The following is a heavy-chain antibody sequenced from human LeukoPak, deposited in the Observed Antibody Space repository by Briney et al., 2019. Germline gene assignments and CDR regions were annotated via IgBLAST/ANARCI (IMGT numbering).Heavy chain of an antibody. Sequence: SQTLSLTCAISGDSVSGNSVTWNWIRQSPSRGLEWLGRTYYRSKWFNDYAVSVKGRITINPDTSKNQFSLHLNSVTPEDTAVYYCGRAEHDWGSDYWGQGTLVTVSS. CDR3: GRAEHDWGSDY. V-gene: IGHV6-1*01. D-gene: IGHD3-9*01. CDR2: TYYRSKWFN. CDR1: GDSVSGNSVT. J-gene: IGHJ4*02.